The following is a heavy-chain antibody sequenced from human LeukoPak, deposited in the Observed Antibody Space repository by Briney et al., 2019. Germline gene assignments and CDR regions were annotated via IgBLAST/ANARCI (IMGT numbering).Heavy chain of an antibody. V-gene: IGHV3-9*01. D-gene: IGHD6-19*01. J-gene: IGHJ4*02. CDR2: ISWNSGSI. CDR1: GFTFDDYD. Sequence: GRSLRLSCAASGFTFDDYDMHWVRQAPGKGLEWVSGISWNSGSIGYADSVKGRFTISRDNAKNSLYLQMNSLRAEDTALYYCAKGPVAAVAGLFDYWGQGTLVTVSS. CDR3: AKGPVAAVAGLFDY.